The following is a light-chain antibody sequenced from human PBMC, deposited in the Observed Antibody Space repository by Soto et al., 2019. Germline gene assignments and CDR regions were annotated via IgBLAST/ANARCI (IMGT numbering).Light chain of an antibody. CDR3: CSYTTSNTYV. V-gene: IGLV2-14*01. J-gene: IGLJ1*01. CDR1: SSDFDIYKY. Sequence: QSVLTQPASVSGSPGQPITISCTGTSSDFDIYKYVSWYQQHPGEAPKLMIYHVTNRPSGVSDRFSGSTSGNTASLTISGLQAEDEADYYCCSYTTSNTYVFGTGTKVTVL. CDR2: HVT.